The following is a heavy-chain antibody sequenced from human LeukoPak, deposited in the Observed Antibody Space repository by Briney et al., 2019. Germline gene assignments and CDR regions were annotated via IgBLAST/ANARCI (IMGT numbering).Heavy chain of an antibody. CDR1: GFTFSSYG. J-gene: IGHJ6*03. V-gene: IGHV3-30*02. CDR3: AKDRYSGYDPGMDV. D-gene: IGHD5-12*01. Sequence: GGSLRLSCAASGFTFSSYGMHWVRQAPGKGLEWVAVIWYGGSNKYYADSVKGRFTISRDNSKNTLYLQMNSLRAEDTAVYYCAKDRYSGYDPGMDVWGKGTTVTVSS. CDR2: IWYGGSNK.